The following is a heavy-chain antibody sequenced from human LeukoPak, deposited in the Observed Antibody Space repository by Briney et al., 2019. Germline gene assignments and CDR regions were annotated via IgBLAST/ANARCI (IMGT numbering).Heavy chain of an antibody. CDR1: GFTFSSYS. CDR3: AREGNSGYGAFDAFDI. D-gene: IGHD4-17*01. CDR2: ISSSSSYI. V-gene: IGHV3-21*01. Sequence: GGSLRLSCAASGFTFSSYSMNWVRQAPGKGLEWVSSISSSSSYIYYADSVKGRFTISRDNAKNSLYLQMNSLRAEDTAVYYCAREGNSGYGAFDAFDIWGQGTMVTVSS. J-gene: IGHJ3*02.